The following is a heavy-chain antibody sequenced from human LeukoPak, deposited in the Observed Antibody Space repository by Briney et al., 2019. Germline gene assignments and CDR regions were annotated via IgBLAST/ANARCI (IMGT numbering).Heavy chain of an antibody. J-gene: IGHJ4*02. Sequence: GASVKVSCKASGGTFSSYAISWVRQATGQGLEWMGWMNPNSGNTGYVQKFQGRVTMTRNTSISTAYMELSSLRSEDTAVYYCARGPRPREYSSGWYGYWGQGTLVTVSS. D-gene: IGHD6-19*01. CDR3: ARGPRPREYSSGWYGY. CDR2: MNPNSGNT. V-gene: IGHV1-8*02. CDR1: GGTFSSYA.